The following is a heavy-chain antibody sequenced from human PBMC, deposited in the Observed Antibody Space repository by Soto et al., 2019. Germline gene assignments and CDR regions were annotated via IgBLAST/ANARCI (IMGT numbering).Heavy chain of an antibody. D-gene: IGHD6-13*01. J-gene: IGHJ6*02. Sequence: QVTLKESGPVLVQATETLTLTCNISGFSLTTGRMGVSWIRQPPGKALEWVALIFSNNERSYSTSLQSRLSISDDPSKSQVVLTMTNVDPVDTATYFCARLVADSSWYHYGLDVWGQGTTVTVS. CDR3: ARLVADSSWYHYGLDV. CDR2: IFSNNER. V-gene: IGHV2-26*03. CDR1: GFSLTTGRMG.